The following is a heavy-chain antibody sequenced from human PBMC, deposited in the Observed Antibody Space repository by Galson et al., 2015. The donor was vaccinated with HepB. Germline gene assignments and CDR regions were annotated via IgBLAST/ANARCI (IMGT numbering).Heavy chain of an antibody. Sequence: CAISGDSVSSNSAAWNWIRQSPSRGLEWLGRTYYRSKWYNDYAVYVRSRITINPGTSKNQFSLQLNSVTPEDTAVYFCAREVTMVRGVIANYGMDVWGQGTTVTVSS. CDR3: AREVTMVRGVIANYGMDV. J-gene: IGHJ6*02. CDR1: GDSVSSNSAA. V-gene: IGHV6-1*01. D-gene: IGHD3-10*01. CDR2: TYYRSKWYN.